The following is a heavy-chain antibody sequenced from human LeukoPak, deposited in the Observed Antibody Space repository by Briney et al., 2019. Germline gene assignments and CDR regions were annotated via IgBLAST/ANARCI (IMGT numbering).Heavy chain of an antibody. Sequence: PGGSLRLSCAASGFTFSSYALTWVRQPPGKGLEWVSAISASGSGTYYAASVRGRFAISRDNSKNTMYVQMNSLRAEDTAVYYCARDRGMSDYWGQGTLVTVSS. V-gene: IGHV3-23*01. D-gene: IGHD1-14*01. J-gene: IGHJ4*02. CDR3: ARDRGMSDY. CDR1: GFTFSSYA. CDR2: ISASGSGT.